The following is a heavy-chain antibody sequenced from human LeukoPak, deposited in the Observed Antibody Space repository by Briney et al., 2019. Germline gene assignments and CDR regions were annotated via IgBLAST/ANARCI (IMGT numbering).Heavy chain of an antibody. J-gene: IGHJ6*02. D-gene: IGHD2-2*01. Sequence: GGSLRLSCAASGFTFSSYGMHWVRQAPGKGLEWVAVIWYDGSNKYYADSVKGRFTISRDNSKNTLYLQMNSLRAEDTAVYYCARDIVVVPAAIYYCGMDVWGQGTTVTVSS. CDR2: IWYDGSNK. V-gene: IGHV3-33*01. CDR1: GFTFSSYG. CDR3: ARDIVVVPAAIYYCGMDV.